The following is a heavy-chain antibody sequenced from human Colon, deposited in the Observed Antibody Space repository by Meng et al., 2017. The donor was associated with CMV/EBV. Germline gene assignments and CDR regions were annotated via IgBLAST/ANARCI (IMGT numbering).Heavy chain of an antibody. V-gene: IGHV3-7*01. Sequence: GESLKISCEASGFTFRSYAMSWVRQAPGKGLEWVANIKGDGTEEYYVDSVKGRFTISRDNAKNSLYLQMNSLRVEDTALYYCRTGHYDRAWGHGTLVTVSS. CDR3: RTGHYDRA. CDR1: GFTFRSYA. CDR2: IKGDGTEE. J-gene: IGHJ5*01. D-gene: IGHD3-16*01.